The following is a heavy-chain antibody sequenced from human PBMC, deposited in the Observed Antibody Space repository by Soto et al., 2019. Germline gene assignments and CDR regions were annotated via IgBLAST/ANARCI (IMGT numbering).Heavy chain of an antibody. CDR3: ARGGISHWAYFYYMDV. V-gene: IGHV4-4*02. D-gene: IGHD2-21*01. Sequence: NPSETLSLTCAVSSGSISSSNWWSWVRQPPGKGLEWIGETYHSGSTNYNPSLKSRVTMSVDTSKNQFSLTLNSVTAADTATYYCARGGISHWAYFYYMDVWDRGTTVTVSS. J-gene: IGHJ6*03. CDR2: TYHSGST. CDR1: SGSISSSNW.